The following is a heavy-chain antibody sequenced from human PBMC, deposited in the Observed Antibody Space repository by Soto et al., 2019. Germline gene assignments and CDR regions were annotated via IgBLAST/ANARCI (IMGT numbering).Heavy chain of an antibody. D-gene: IGHD1-1*01. CDR1: GGSINNGFHY. CDR2: QYYSGST. V-gene: IGHV4-39*01. J-gene: IGHJ4*02. Sequence: SETLSLTCTVSGGSINNGFHYWGWIRQPPGKGLEYIGSQYYSGSTYYSPSLQSRVAIFIDTSKNQFSLRLSSVTAADTAVYFCARGDDFAGNGYFDYWGQGVLVTVSS. CDR3: ARGDDFAGNGYFDY.